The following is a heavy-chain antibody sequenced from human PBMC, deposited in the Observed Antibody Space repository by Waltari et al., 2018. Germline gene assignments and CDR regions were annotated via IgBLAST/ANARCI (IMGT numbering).Heavy chain of an antibody. CDR2: IIPSFGTA. Sequence: QVQLVQSGAEVKKPGSSVKVSCKASGGTFSSYAISWVRQAPGQGLEWMGGIIPSFGTANYAQKFQGRVTITADESTSTADMELSSLRSEDTAVYYCARLPTVTYGRLPDYWGQGTLVTVSS. V-gene: IGHV1-69*01. CDR3: ARLPTVTYGRLPDY. D-gene: IGHD4-17*01. CDR1: GGTFSSYA. J-gene: IGHJ4*02.